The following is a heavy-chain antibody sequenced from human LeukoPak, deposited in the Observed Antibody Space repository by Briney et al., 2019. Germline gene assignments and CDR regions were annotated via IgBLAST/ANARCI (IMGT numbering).Heavy chain of an antibody. J-gene: IGHJ4*02. Sequence: GGSLRLSCAASGFTFSSYAMSWVRQAPGKGLEWVLGISGSGGSTFYADSVKGQFTISRDNSKNTLYLQMKSLRAEDTAVYYCAKIGFGESEPFDSWGQGTLVTVSS. CDR3: AKIGFGESEPFDS. D-gene: IGHD3-10*01. V-gene: IGHV3-23*01. CDR2: ISGSGGST. CDR1: GFTFSSYA.